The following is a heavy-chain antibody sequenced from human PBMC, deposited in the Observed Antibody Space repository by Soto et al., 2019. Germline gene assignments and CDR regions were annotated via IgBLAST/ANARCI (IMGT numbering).Heavy chain of an antibody. CDR1: GFTFSSYA. J-gene: IGHJ5*02. CDR2: ISYDGSNK. Sequence: LGLSCAACGFTFSSYAMHWVRQSPGKGRDWVAVISYDGSNKYYADSVKGRFTISRDNSKNTLYLQMNSLRAEDTAVYYCARDPWDCSSTSCYAGNWFDPWGQGTLVTVSS. CDR3: ARDPWDCSSTSCYAGNWFDP. V-gene: IGHV3-30-3*01. D-gene: IGHD2-2*01.